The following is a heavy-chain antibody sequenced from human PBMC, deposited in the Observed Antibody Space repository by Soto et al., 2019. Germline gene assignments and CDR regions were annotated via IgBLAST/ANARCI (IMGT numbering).Heavy chain of an antibody. CDR2: IYYSGST. Sequence: SETMSLTCTVSGGSISSSSYYWGWIRQPPGKGLEWIGSIYYSGSTYYNPSLKSRVTISVDTSKNQFSLKLSSVTAADTAVYYCARHGILWFGEPRWDYWGQGTLVTVSS. D-gene: IGHD3-10*01. V-gene: IGHV4-39*01. CDR1: GGSISSSSYY. J-gene: IGHJ4*02. CDR3: ARHGILWFGEPRWDY.